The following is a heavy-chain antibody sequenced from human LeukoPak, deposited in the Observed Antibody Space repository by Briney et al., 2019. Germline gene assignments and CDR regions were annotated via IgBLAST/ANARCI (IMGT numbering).Heavy chain of an antibody. CDR3: ARQYCSGGSCYSFLAFDI. CDR2: ISGSGGST. D-gene: IGHD2-15*01. CDR1: GFTFSSYA. J-gene: IGHJ3*02. V-gene: IGHV3-23*01. Sequence: GGSLRLSCAASGFTFSSYAMSWVRQAPGKGLEWVSAISGSGGSTYYADSVKGRFSISRDNAKNTVYLQMNSLRADDTAVYYCARQYCSGGSCYSFLAFDIWGQGTMVTVSS.